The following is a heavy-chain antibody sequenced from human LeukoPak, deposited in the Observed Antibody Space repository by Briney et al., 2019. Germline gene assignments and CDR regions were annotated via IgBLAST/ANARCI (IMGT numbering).Heavy chain of an antibody. CDR1: GFTFTSSA. D-gene: IGHD3-10*01. J-gene: IGHJ4*02. CDR2: ISGSDGST. CDR3: AYMRGLYYGIDY. Sequence: SCKASGFTFTSSAVQWVRQAPGKGLEWVSSISGSDGSTYYADSVKGRFTISRDNSKNTLYLQMNSLRAEDTAVYYCAYMRGLYYGIDYWGQGTLVTVSS. V-gene: IGHV3-23*01.